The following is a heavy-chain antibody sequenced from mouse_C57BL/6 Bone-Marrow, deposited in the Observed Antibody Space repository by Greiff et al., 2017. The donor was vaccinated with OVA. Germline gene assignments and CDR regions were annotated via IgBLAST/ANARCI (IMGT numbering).Heavy chain of an antibody. D-gene: IGHD3-2*02. CDR1: GYTFTDYY. CDR2: INPYNGGT. CDR3: ARQLRHY. V-gene: IGHV1-19*01. J-gene: IGHJ2*01. Sequence: DVKLQESGPVLVKPGASVKMSCKASGYTFTDYYMNWVKQSHGKSLEWIGVINPYNGGTSYNQKFKGKATLTVDKSSSTAYMELNSLTSEDSAVYYCARQLRHYWGQGTTLTVSS.